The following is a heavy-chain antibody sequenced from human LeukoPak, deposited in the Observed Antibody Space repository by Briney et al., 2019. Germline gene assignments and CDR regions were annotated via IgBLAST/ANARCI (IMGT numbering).Heavy chain of an antibody. CDR2: IRKKAYGETS. V-gene: IGHV3-49*03. CDR3: ARGLHDYGDSNYYFDQ. J-gene: IGHJ4*02. CDR1: GFTFGDDG. D-gene: IGHD4-17*01. Sequence: GSLRLSCTASGFTFGDDGWSWFRLAPGKGLEWICLIRKKAYGETSEYAASVRGRFIISRDDAKSIAYLQMNSLKTEDTALYYCARGLHDYGDSNYYFDQWGQGTLVTVSS.